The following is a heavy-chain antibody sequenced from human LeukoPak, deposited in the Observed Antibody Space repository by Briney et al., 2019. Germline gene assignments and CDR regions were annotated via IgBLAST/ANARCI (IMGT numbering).Heavy chain of an antibody. J-gene: IGHJ4*02. CDR1: GDSISNGHYY. D-gene: IGHD3-3*01. CDR3: ARLNPLEHLFSFYFDS. V-gene: IGHV4-39*01. CDR2: ISSRGST. Sequence: KPSETLSLTCSVSGDSISNGHYYWGWIPQPPGKGLEWLASISSRGSTFYNPSLKSRVTISVDTSKNQISLNLSSVTASDTSLYYCARLNPLEHLFSFYFDSWGQGILATVSS.